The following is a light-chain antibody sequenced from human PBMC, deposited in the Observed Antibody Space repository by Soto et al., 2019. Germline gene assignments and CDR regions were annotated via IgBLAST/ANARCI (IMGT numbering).Light chain of an antibody. V-gene: IGKV2-28*01. J-gene: IGKJ1*01. Sequence: DLVLTQSPLSLPVTPGEPASISCRSSQSLLQSNGYTYLDWYLQKPGQSPQLLIYLTSIRASGVPDRFSGSGSGTDFTLKISKVEAEDVGVYYCMQALQTPPWTFGPGTKVEIK. CDR3: MQALQTPPWT. CDR2: LTS. CDR1: QSLLQSNGYTY.